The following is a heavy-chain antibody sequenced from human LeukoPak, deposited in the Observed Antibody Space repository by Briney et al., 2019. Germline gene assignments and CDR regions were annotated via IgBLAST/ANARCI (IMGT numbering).Heavy chain of an antibody. CDR1: GGTFSRYA. J-gene: IGHJ6*03. D-gene: IGHD3-10*01. V-gene: IGHV1-69*13. CDR3: ATSGGDYYYYSLDV. CDR2: IIPVLGTT. Sequence: SVKVSCKASGGTFSRYAISWVRQAPGQGLEWMGGIIPVLGTTNYAQTFQNKVTITADESTSTTYMGLSSLTSEDTAVYYCATSGGDYYYYSLDVWGKGTPVTISS.